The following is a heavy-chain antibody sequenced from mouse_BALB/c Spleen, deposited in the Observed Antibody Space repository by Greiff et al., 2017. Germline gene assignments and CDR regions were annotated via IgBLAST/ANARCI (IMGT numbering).Heavy chain of an antibody. CDR1: GFSLTSYG. CDR3: AREDFYAMDY. Sequence: QVHVKQSGPGLVAPSQSLSITCTVSGFSLTSYGVHWVRQPPGKGLEWLGVIWAGGSTNYNSALMSRLSISKDNSKSQVFLKMNSLQTDDTAMYYCAREDFYAMDYWGQGTSVTVSS. V-gene: IGHV2-9*02. J-gene: IGHJ4*01. CDR2: IWAGGST.